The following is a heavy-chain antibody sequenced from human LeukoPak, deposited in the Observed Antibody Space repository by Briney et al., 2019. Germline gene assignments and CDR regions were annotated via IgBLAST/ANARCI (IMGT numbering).Heavy chain of an antibody. CDR1: GGSISSSSYY. Sequence: SETLSLTCTVSGGSISSSSYYWGWIRQPPGKGLEWIGYIYYSGSTNYNPSLKSRVTISVDTSKNQFSLKLSSVTAADTAVYYCARPYSSSPFDAFDIWGQGTMVTVSS. J-gene: IGHJ3*02. V-gene: IGHV4-61*05. CDR2: IYYSGST. CDR3: ARPYSSSPFDAFDI. D-gene: IGHD6-6*01.